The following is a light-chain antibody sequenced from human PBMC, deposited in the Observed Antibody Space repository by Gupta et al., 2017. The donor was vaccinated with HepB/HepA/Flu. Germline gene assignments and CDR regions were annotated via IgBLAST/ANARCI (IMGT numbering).Light chain of an antibody. J-gene: IGKJ1*01. CDR1: QGIRND. V-gene: IGKV1-6*01. CDR2: AAS. CDR3: RQDYNYPLA. Sequence: AVQMTQSPSSLSASVGDRVTITCRASQGIRNDLGWYQQKPGKAPKLLIYAASSLQSGVPSRFSGSGSGTDFTLTISSLQPEDFATYYCRQDYNYPLAFGQGTKVEIK.